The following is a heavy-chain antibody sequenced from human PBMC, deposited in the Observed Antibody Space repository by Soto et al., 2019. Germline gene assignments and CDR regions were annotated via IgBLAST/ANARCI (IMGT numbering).Heavy chain of an antibody. V-gene: IGHV1-69*02. J-gene: IGHJ6*02. Sequence: SVKVSCKASGYTFTTYYVHWVRQAPGQGLEWMGRIIPILGIANYAQKFQGRVTITADESTSTAYMELSSLRSEDTAVYYCARLGPLNLSTSAVAYYFYYYGMDVWGQGTTVTVSS. CDR2: IIPILGIA. CDR3: ARLGPLNLSTSAVAYYFYYYGMDV. D-gene: IGHD2-2*01. CDR1: GYTFTTYY.